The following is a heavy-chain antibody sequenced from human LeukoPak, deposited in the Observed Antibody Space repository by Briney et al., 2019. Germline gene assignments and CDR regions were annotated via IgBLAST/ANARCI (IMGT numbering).Heavy chain of an antibody. CDR2: ISSSGSHI. V-gene: IGHV3-11*01. CDR3: ARDQGDSSGYYSY. CDR1: GFTFSDYY. J-gene: IGHJ4*02. Sequence: GGSLRLSCAASGFTFSDYYMSWIRQAPGEGLEWVSYISSSGSHIYYADSVKGRFTISRDNAKNSLYLQMNSLRAEDTAVYYCARDQGDSSGYYSYWGQGTLVTVSS. D-gene: IGHD3-22*01.